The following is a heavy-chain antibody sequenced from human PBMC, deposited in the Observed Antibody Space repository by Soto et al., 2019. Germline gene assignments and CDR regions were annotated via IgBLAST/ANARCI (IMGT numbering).Heavy chain of an antibody. CDR3: ARLDARLPFVEFSVSHIYYCCKDL. D-gene: IGHD3-16*02. Sequence: SETLSLTCTVSGGSISSYYWSWIRQPPGKGLEWIGYIYYSRSTNYNPSLKSRVTISVDTSKNQFSLKLRSVPAADTAVSYCARLDARLPFVEFSVSHIYYCCKDLLGQGTTVTVS. J-gene: IGHJ6*02. CDR2: IYYSRST. CDR1: GGSISSYY. V-gene: IGHV4-59*01.